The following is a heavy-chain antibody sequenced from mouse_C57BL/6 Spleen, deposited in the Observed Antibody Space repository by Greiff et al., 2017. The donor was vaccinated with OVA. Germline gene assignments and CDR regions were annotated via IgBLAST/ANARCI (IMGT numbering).Heavy chain of an antibody. V-gene: IGHV1-64*01. D-gene: IGHD1-1*01. CDR3: ARDTTVYARDY. J-gene: IGHJ4*01. CDR2: IHPNSGST. Sequence: QVQLQQPGAELVKPGASVKLSCKASGYTFTSYWMHWVKQRPGQGLEWIGMIHPNSGSTNYNEKFKSKATLTVDKSSSTAYMQLSSLTSEDSAVYYCARDTTVYARDYWGQGTSVTVSS. CDR1: GYTFTSYW.